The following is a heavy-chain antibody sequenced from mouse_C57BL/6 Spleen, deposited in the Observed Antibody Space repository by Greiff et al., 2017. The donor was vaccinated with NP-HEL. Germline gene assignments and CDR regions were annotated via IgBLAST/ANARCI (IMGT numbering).Heavy chain of an antibody. CDR3: ARRGSMVTTAGFDY. J-gene: IGHJ2*01. V-gene: IGHV1-63*01. CDR2: IYPGGGYT. CDR1: GYTFTNYW. Sequence: QVQLQQSGAELVRPGTSVKMSCKASGYTFTNYWIGWAKQRPGHGLEWIGDIYPGGGYTNYNEKFKGKATLTADKSSSTAYMQFSSLTSEDSAIYYCARRGSMVTTAGFDYWGQGTTLTVSS. D-gene: IGHD2-2*01.